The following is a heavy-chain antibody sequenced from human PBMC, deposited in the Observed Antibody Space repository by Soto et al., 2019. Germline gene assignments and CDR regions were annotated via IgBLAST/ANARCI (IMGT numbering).Heavy chain of an antibody. CDR1: GGSISSYY. CDR2: IYYSGST. J-gene: IGHJ5*02. CDR3: ARDLRKLFLEWLPDTNLFDP. Sequence: PSETLSLTCTVSGGSISSYYWSWIRQPPGKGLEWIGYIYYSGSTNYNPSLKSRVTISVDTSKNQFSLKLSSVTAADTAVYYCARDLRKLFLEWLPDTNLFDPWGQRSLDTGSS. D-gene: IGHD3-3*01. V-gene: IGHV4-59*01.